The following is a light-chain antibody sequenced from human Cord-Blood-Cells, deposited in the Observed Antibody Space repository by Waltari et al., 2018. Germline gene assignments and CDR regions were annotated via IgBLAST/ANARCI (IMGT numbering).Light chain of an antibody. V-gene: IGLV2-14*01. CDR3: SSYTSSSTWV. J-gene: IGLJ3*02. Sequence: QSALTQPASVFGSPGQSITISCTGTSSDVGGYNYVSWYQQHPGKAPKPMIYDVSKRPSGVSNRFSGSKSGNTASLTISGLQAEDEADYYCSSYTSSSTWVFGGGTKLTVL. CDR2: DVS. CDR1: SSDVGGYNY.